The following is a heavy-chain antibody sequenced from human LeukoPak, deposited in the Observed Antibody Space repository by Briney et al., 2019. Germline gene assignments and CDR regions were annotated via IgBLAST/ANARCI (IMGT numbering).Heavy chain of an antibody. J-gene: IGHJ4*02. CDR2: INPSGGST. CDR1: GYTFTSYY. D-gene: IGHD3-10*01. CDR3: ARDRYYGSGSSDYYFGY. Sequence: ASVKVSCKASGYTFTSYYMHWVRQAPGQGLEWMGIINPSGGSTSYAQKFQGRVTITRDTSTSTVYMELSSLRSEDTAVYYCARDRYYGSGSSDYYFGYWGQETLVTVSS. V-gene: IGHV1-46*01.